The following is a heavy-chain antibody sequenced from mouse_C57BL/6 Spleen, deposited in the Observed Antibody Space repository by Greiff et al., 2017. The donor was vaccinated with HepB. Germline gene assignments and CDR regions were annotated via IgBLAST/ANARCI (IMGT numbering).Heavy chain of an antibody. J-gene: IGHJ3*01. V-gene: IGHV1-55*01. CDR1: GYTFTSYW. CDR2: IYPGSGST. CDR3: ARSGYYGSTFAY. Sequence: QVQLKQSGAELVKPGASVKMSCKASGYTFTSYWITWVKQRPGQGLEWIGDIYPGSGSTNYNEKFKSKATLTVDTSSSTAYMQLSSLTSEDSAVYYCARSGYYGSTFAYWGQGTLVTVSA. D-gene: IGHD1-1*01.